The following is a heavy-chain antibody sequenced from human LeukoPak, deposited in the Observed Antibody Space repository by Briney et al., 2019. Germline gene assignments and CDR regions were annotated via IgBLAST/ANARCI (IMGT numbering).Heavy chain of an antibody. J-gene: IGHJ4*02. CDR2: IYYSGST. CDR3: ARPMVRGALDY. CDR1: GGSISSSSYY. D-gene: IGHD3-10*01. V-gene: IGHV4-39*01. Sequence: PSETLSLTCTVSGGSISSSSYYWGWIRQPPGKGLEWIGSIYYSGSTYYNPSLKSRVTISVDTSKNQFSLKLSSVTAADTAVYYCARPMVRGALDYWGQGTLVTVSS.